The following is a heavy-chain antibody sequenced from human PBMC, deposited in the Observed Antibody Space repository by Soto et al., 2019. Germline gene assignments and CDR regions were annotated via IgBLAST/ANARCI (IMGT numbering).Heavy chain of an antibody. CDR1: GFTFSSYP. J-gene: IGHJ6*02. Sequence: EAQLLESGGSLVQPGGSLRLSCAASGFTFSSYPMVWVRQAPGKGLESIPRISGSGTSYYADAVKGRCTISRDNSDNTRYLQMHSLRAEDTAVYYCAKVITTDISLWYGMDVWGQGSTVTVS. D-gene: IGHD1-26*01. CDR2: ISGSGTS. V-gene: IGHV3-23*01. CDR3: AKVITTDISLWYGMDV.